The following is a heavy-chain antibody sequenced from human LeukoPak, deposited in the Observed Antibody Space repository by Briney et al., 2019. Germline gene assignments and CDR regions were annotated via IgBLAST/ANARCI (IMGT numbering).Heavy chain of an antibody. D-gene: IGHD3-3*02. CDR2: ISSSGSTM. J-gene: IGHJ4*02. CDR3: TRGFDISDY. Sequence: GGSLRLSCAASGFTFSSYSMNWVRQAPGKGLEWLSYISSSGSTMYYADSVKGRFTISRDNAKNSLYLQMNSLRVEDTAMYYCTRGFDISDYWGQGTVVTVSS. V-gene: IGHV3-48*04. CDR1: GFTFSSYS.